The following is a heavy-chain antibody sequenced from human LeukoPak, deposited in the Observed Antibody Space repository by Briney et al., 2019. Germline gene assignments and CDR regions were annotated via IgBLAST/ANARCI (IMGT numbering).Heavy chain of an antibody. J-gene: IGHJ4*02. CDR1: GGSISSYY. CDR2: IYYSGST. V-gene: IGHV4-59*01. D-gene: IGHD3-3*01. CDR3: ARLYYDFWSGYPTFDY. Sequence: PSETLSLTCTVSGGSISSYYWSWIRQPPGKGLEWIGYIYYSGSTNYNPSLKSRVTISVDTSKNQFSLKLSSVTAADTAVYYCARLYYDFWSGYPTFDYWGRGTLVTVSS.